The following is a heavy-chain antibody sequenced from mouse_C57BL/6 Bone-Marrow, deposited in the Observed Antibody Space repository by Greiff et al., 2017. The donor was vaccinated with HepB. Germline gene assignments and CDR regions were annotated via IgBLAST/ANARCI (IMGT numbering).Heavy chain of an antibody. V-gene: IGHV1-72*01. CDR2: IDPNSGGT. CDR1: GYTFTSYW. Sequence: VQLQQPGAELVKPGASVKLSCKASGYTFTSYWMHWVKQRPGRGLEWIGRIDPNSGGTKYNEKFKSKATLTVDKPSSTAYMQLSSLTTEDSAVYYCARETTVGARYDLDYWGQGTSVTVSS. D-gene: IGHD1-1*01. J-gene: IGHJ4*01. CDR3: ARETTVGARYDLDY.